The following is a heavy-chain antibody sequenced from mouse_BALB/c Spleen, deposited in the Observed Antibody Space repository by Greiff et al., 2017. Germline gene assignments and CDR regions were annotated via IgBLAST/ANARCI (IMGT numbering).Heavy chain of an antibody. J-gene: IGHJ4*01. CDR1: GYTFTDYA. CDR2: ISTYYGNT. Sequence: VQLQQSGPELVRPGVSVKISCKGSGYTFTDYAMHWVKQSHAKSLEWIGVISTYYGNTNYNQKFKGKATMTVDKSSSTAYMELARLRSEDSAIYYCAREQGLVRYAMDYWGQGTSVTVSS. V-gene: IGHV1-67*01. D-gene: IGHD3-3*01. CDR3: AREQGLVRYAMDY.